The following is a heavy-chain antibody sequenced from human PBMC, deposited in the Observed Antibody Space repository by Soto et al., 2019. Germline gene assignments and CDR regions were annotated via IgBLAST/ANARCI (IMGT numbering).Heavy chain of an antibody. V-gene: IGHV1-18*01. CDR1: GYTFTSYG. Sequence: GASVKVSCKASGYTFTSYGISWLRQAPGQGLEWMGWISAYNGNTNYAQKLQGRVIMTTDTSTSTAYMELRSLRSDDTAVYYCARCPRTGLSRWFDPWGQGTLVTVSS. J-gene: IGHJ5*02. CDR3: ARCPRTGLSRWFDP. D-gene: IGHD2-2*01. CDR2: ISAYNGNT.